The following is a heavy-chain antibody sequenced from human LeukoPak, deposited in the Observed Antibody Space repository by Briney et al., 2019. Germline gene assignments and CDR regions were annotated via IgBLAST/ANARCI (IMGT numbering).Heavy chain of an antibody. V-gene: IGHV4-30-4*08. CDR2: MYYSGST. CDR3: ASRGSYYDILTGYYEDY. D-gene: IGHD3-9*01. J-gene: IGHJ4*02. CDR1: GGSISSGGYY. Sequence: TSETLSLTCTVSGGSISSGGYYWSWIRQPPGKGLEWIGYMYYSGSTHYNPSLKSRVAISVDTSKNQFSLKLSSVTAADTAVYYCASRGSYYDILTGYYEDYWGQGTLVTVSS.